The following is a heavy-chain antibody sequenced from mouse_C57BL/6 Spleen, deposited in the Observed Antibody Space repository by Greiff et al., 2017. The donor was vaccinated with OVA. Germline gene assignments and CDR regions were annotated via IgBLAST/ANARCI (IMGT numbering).Heavy chain of an antibody. CDR3: ARFKGGYAMDY. Sequence: EVHLVESGGGLVKPGGSLKLSCAASGFTFSDYGMHWVRQAPEKGLEWVAYISSGSSTIYYADTVKGRFTISRDNAKNTLFLQMTSLRSEDTAMYYCARFKGGYAMDYWGQGTSVTVSS. D-gene: IGHD1-3*01. J-gene: IGHJ4*01. V-gene: IGHV5-17*01. CDR2: ISSGSSTI. CDR1: GFTFSDYG.